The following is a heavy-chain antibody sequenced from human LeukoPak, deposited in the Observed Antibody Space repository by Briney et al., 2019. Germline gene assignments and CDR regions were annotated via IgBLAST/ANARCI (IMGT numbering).Heavy chain of an antibody. J-gene: IGHJ5*02. D-gene: IGHD2-15*01. CDR2: INHSGST. CDR3: ARGLNVVVAAAYWFDP. Sequence: SETLSLTCAVYGGSFSGYYWSWIRQPPGKGLEWIGEINHSGSTNYNPSLKSRVTISVDTSKSQFSLKLSSVTAADTAVYYCARGLNVVVAAAYWFDPWGQGTLVTVSS. CDR1: GGSFSGYY. V-gene: IGHV4-34*01.